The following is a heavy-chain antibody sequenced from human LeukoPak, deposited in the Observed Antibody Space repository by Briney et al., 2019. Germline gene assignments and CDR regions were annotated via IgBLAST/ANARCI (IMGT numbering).Heavy chain of an antibody. CDR1: AFPFSTYG. V-gene: IGHV3-74*01. J-gene: IGHJ6*02. CDR3: VRDSFEAGIYHGMDV. CDR2: INTDGSST. D-gene: IGHD6-13*01. Sequence: GGALRLSCAPYAFPFSTYGMHGVRQAPGKLLVWVSRINTDGSSTTYADSVKGRFTISGDNAKNTLYLQMNSLRAEDTAVYYCVRDSFEAGIYHGMDVWGQGSTVTVSS.